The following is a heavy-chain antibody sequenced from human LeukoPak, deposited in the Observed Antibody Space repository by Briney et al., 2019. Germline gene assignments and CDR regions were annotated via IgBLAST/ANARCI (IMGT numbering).Heavy chain of an antibody. V-gene: IGHV3-74*01. D-gene: IGHD1-26*01. J-gene: IGHJ4*02. CDR3: VRGGWADY. CDR1: GFTFSSYW. CDR2: INNDGSST. Sequence: GESLKISCEASGFTFSSYWMHWVRQGPGKGLVWVSRINNDGSSTSYADSVKGRFTISRDNAKNTLYLQMNSLRAEDTGVYYCVRGGWADYWGQGTLLTVSS.